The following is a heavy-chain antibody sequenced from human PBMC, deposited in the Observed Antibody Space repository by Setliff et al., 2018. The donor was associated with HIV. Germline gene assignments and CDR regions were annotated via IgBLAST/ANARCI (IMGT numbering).Heavy chain of an antibody. CDR3: ARDDRWVYNDYLDY. J-gene: IGHJ4*02. CDR2: VRGIAYGGTT. V-gene: IGHV3-49*03. D-gene: IGHD3-10*01. Sequence: GSLRLSCTASGFSIDDYAMNWFRQAPGRGLEWVGLVRGIAYGGTTEYAASVRGRFTISRDNSKNTLYLQVNSLRTEDTAVYFCARDDRWVYNDYLDYWGQGTLVTVSS. CDR1: GFSIDDYA.